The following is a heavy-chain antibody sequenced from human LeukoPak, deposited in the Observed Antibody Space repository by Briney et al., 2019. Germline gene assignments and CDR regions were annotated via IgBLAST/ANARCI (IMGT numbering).Heavy chain of an antibody. V-gene: IGHV3-30*03. CDR1: GFVFSNYG. CDR3: ARWDSGRYTSNYYFDY. Sequence: GWSLRLSCAASGFVFSNYGMHWVRQAPGKGLEWVAAISYHGYTQYYADSVKGQFAISRDNSKNTLYLQMNSLTEEDTAVYYCARWDSGRYTSNYYFDYWGQGALVTVSS. D-gene: IGHD1-26*01. CDR2: ISYHGYTQ. J-gene: IGHJ4*02.